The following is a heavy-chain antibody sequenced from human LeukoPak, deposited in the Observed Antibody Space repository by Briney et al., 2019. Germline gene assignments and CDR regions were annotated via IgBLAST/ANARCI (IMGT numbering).Heavy chain of an antibody. Sequence: PSETLSLTCSVSGGSIGSFYWSWIRQPPGKGLEWIGEINHSGSTNYNPSLKSRVTISVDTSKNQFSLKLSSVTAADTAVYYCARRKRGYSYGGVFDCWGQGTLVTVSS. J-gene: IGHJ4*02. CDR1: GGSIGSFY. D-gene: IGHD5-18*01. CDR3: ARRKRGYSYGGVFDC. CDR2: INHSGST. V-gene: IGHV4-34*01.